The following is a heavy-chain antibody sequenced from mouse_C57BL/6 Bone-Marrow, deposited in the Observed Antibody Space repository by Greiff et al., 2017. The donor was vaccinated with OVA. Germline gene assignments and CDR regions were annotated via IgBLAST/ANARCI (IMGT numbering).Heavy chain of an antibody. CDR2: ISGGGGNT. CDR1: GFTFSSYT. D-gene: IGHD2-3*01. Sequence: EVKLMESGGGLVKPGGSLKLSCAASGFTFSSYTMSWVRQTPEKRLAWVATISGGGGNTYYPDSVKGRFTISRDNAKNTLYLQMSSLRSEDTAVYYCARQRGWLLHWYFDVWGTGTTVTVSA. V-gene: IGHV5-9*04. CDR3: ARQRGWLLHWYFDV. J-gene: IGHJ1*03.